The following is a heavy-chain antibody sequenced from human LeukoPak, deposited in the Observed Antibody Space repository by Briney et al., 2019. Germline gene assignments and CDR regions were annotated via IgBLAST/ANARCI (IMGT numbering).Heavy chain of an antibody. CDR3: ARWSSGPFDY. Sequence: GSLRLSCAASGFTFSSYAMAWVRQPPGKGLEWIGEIYHSGTTNYNPSLESRVTISVDKSKNQFSLKLTSVTAADTAMYYCARWSSGPFDYWGQGTLVTVSS. CDR1: GFTFSSYAM. V-gene: IGHV4-4*02. D-gene: IGHD6-19*01. CDR2: IYHSGTT. J-gene: IGHJ4*02.